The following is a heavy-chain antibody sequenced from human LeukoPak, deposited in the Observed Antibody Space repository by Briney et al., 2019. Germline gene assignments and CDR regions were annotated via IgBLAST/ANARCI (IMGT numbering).Heavy chain of an antibody. CDR2: ISYDGSNK. CDR1: GFTFSSYA. Sequence: GGSLRLSCAASGFTFSSYAMHWVRQAPGKGLEWVAVISYDGSNKYYADSVKGRFTISRDNSKNTLHLQMNSLRAEDTAVYYCARDNYGLDAFDIWGQGTMVTVSS. J-gene: IGHJ3*02. D-gene: IGHD3-10*01. V-gene: IGHV3-30-3*01. CDR3: ARDNYGLDAFDI.